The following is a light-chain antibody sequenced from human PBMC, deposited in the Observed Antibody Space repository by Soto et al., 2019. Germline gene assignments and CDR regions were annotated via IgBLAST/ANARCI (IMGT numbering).Light chain of an antibody. CDR2: LNDDGSH. Sequence: QLVLTQSPSASASLGASVKLTCTLSNGHSTYAIAWLQQQPGKGPRSLMKLNDDGSHFKGDGIPNRFSGSSSGAERYLTISSLQSEDEADYYCETWDSNTQVFGGGTKVTVL. CDR3: ETWDSNTQV. J-gene: IGLJ3*02. CDR1: NGHSTYA. V-gene: IGLV4-69*01.